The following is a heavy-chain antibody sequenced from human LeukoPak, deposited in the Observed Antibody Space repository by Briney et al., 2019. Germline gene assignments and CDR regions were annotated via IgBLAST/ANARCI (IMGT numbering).Heavy chain of an antibody. CDR1: GGSISGYY. D-gene: IGHD3-22*01. CDR3: ARTSSGYYRHWFDP. CDR2: INHSGST. Sequence: SETLSLTCTVSGGSISGYYWSWIRQPPGKGLEWIGEINHSGSTNYNPSLKSRVTISVDTSKNQFSLKLSSVTAADTAVYYCARTSSGYYRHWFDPWGQGTLVTVSS. V-gene: IGHV4-34*01. J-gene: IGHJ5*02.